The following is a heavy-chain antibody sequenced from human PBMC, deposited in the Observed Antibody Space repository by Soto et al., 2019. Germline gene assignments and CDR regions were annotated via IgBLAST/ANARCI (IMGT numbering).Heavy chain of an antibody. CDR1: GGSISSGGYY. J-gene: IGHJ5*02. V-gene: IGHV4-31*03. CDR2: IYYSGST. CDR3: ARDKSSGNLRKGLDWFDP. Sequence: PSETLSLTCTVSGGSISSGGYYWSWIRQHPGKGLEWIGYIYYSGSTYYNPSLKSRVTISVDTSKNQFSLKLSSVTAADTAVYYCARDKSSGNLRKGLDWFDPWGQGTLVTVSS. D-gene: IGHD6-19*01.